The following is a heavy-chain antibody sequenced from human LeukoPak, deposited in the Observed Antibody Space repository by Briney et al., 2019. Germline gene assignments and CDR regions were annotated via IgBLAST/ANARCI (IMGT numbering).Heavy chain of an antibody. CDR2: ISSSGSTI. J-gene: IGHJ3*02. V-gene: IGHV3-48*03. CDR3: ARGPRWGLLTGHDAFDI. CDR1: GFTFSSYE. D-gene: IGHD3-9*01. Sequence: GGSLRLSCAASGFTFSSYEMNWVRQAPGKGLEWVSYISSSGSTIYYADSVKGRFTISRDNAKNSPYLQMNSPRAEDTAVYYCARGPRWGLLTGHDAFDIWGKGQWSPSLQ.